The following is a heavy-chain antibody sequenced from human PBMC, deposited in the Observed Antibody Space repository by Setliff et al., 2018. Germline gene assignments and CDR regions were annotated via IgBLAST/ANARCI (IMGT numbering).Heavy chain of an antibody. CDR1: GYTFTNSI. CDR3: ERLVRHCTRISCQRTSEADL. Sequence: ASVKVSCKASGYTFTNSIMNWVRQAPGQGLEWMGGISAYNGNTYHAQKFQDRLSMTTDTSTSTAYMELRSLRADDTAVYYCERLVRHCTRISCQRTSEADLWGQGTQVTVSS. D-gene: IGHD2-15*01. CDR2: ISAYNGNT. V-gene: IGHV1-18*04. J-gene: IGHJ5*02.